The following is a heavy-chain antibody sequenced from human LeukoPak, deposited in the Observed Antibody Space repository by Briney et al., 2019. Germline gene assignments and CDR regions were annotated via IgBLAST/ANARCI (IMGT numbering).Heavy chain of an antibody. V-gene: IGHV1-46*01. Sequence: GASVKVSCKASGYTFTSYYLHWVRQAPGQGLEWMGIIHPGAGTTSYAQKFQGRVTMTRDTSTSTVYMELSSLRSDDTAVYYCATPKGDYWGQGTLVTVSS. CDR1: GYTFTSYY. CDR2: IHPGAGTT. J-gene: IGHJ4*02. CDR3: ATPKGDY.